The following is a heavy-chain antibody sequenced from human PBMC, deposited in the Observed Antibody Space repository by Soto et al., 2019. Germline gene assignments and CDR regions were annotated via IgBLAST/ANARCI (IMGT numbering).Heavy chain of an antibody. CDR1: GGSISSGGYS. CDR2: IYHSGST. Sequence: QLQLQESGSGLVRPSQTLSLTCAVSGGSISSGGYSWNWIRQPPGKGLEWIGYIYHSGSTLYNPSRKSRVTISVDKSKTQFPLQLTSVTAADTAVYYCARDQLEGTWFDPWGQGTLVTVSS. J-gene: IGHJ5*02. D-gene: IGHD1-1*01. CDR3: ARDQLEGTWFDP. V-gene: IGHV4-30-2*01.